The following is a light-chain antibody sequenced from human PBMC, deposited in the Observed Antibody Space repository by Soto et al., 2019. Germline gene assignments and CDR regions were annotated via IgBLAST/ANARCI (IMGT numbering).Light chain of an antibody. J-gene: IGKJ5*01. CDR1: QSVSNTY. Sequence: EIVLTQSPGTLSLSPGERATLSCRASQSVSNTYLAWYQQEPGQTPRLLIYGASSRATGIPDRFSGSGSGTDFTLTISSLEPEDFAVYYCQQRSDWPPITFGQGTRLEIK. CDR3: QQRSDWPPIT. V-gene: IGKV3D-20*02. CDR2: GAS.